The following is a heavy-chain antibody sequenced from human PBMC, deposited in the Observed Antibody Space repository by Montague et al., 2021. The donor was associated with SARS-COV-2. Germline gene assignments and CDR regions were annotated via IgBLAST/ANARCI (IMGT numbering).Heavy chain of an antibody. D-gene: IGHD2-2*02. J-gene: IGHJ5*02. CDR1: GGSISSYY. V-gene: IGHV4-59*12. Sequence: SETLSLTCTVSGGSISSYYWSWIRQPPGKGLEWIGYIYYSGSTNYNPSLKSRVTISVDTSKNQFSLKLSSVTAAATAVYYCASLTLGYCSSTSCYSDWFDPWGQGTLVTVSS. CDR3: ASLTLGYCSSTSCYSDWFDP. CDR2: IYYSGST.